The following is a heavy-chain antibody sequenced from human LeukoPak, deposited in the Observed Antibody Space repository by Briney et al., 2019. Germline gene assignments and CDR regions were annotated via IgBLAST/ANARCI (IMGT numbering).Heavy chain of an antibody. CDR2: ISTYNGNT. Sequence: GASVMVSCKVAGCTFSNYGIHWVRQAPGQGLEWMGWISTYNGNTNYAQKYQDRLTMTTDTSTNTAYMELRSLRSDDTAVYYCARVTVAAPQRRFDYWGQGTLVTVSS. CDR3: ARVTVAAPQRRFDY. J-gene: IGHJ4*02. CDR1: GCTFSNYG. D-gene: IGHD2-15*01. V-gene: IGHV1-18*01.